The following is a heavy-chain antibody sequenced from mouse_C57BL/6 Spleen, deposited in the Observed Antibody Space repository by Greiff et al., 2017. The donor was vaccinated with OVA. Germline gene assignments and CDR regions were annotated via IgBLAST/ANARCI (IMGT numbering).Heavy chain of an antibody. CDR1: GFTITDYY. J-gene: IGHJ2*01. CDR3: TRERTGTYFDY. V-gene: IGHV14-2*01. D-gene: IGHD4-1*01. Sequence: VQLQQSGAELVKPGASVKLSCTASGFTITDYYMHWVKQRTEQGLEWIGRIDPEDGETKYAPKFQGKATITADTSSNTAYLQLSSLTSEDTAVYCCTRERTGTYFDYWGQGTTLTVSA. CDR2: IDPEDGET.